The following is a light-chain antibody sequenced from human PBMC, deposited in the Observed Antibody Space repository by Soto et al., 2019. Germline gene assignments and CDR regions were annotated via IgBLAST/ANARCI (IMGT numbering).Light chain of an antibody. V-gene: IGKV2D-29*01. J-gene: IGKJ1*01. CDR2: EVS. CDR1: QSLLHSDGKTY. Sequence: DIVLTQTPLFLSVTPGQPASISCRSTQSLLHSDGKTYFYWFLQKAGQPPQLLIYEVSNRFSGVSDRLSGSGSGTDFTLKISRVEADDVGIYYCMQGTHWPWTFGQGTKVEVK. CDR3: MQGTHWPWT.